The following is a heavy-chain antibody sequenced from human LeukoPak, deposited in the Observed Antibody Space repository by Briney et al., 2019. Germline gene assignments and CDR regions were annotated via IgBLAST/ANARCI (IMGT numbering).Heavy chain of an antibody. D-gene: IGHD5-12*01. CDR2: IIPIFGTA. CDR3: WKFGGYEERGDDY. J-gene: IGHJ4*02. CDR1: GGTFSSYA. Sequence: SVKVSCKASGGTFSSYAISWVRQAPGQGLEWMGGIIPIFGTANYAQKFQGSVTFTADKSTSTAYMELSSLISEDSAVYYCWKFGGYEERGDDYWGQGTLVTVSS. V-gene: IGHV1-69*06.